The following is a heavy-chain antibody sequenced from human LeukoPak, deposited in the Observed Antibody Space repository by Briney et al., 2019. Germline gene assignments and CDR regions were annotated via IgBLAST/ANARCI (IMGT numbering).Heavy chain of an antibody. Sequence: ASVKVSCKASGYTFTSYDINWVRQAPGQGLEWMGWMNPNSGNIGYAQKFQGRVTMTRNTSISTAYMELSSLRSEDTAVYYFARLDVLAVAAIEYYYYGMDVWGQGTTVTVSS. D-gene: IGHD3-16*01. CDR1: GYTFTSYD. CDR2: MNPNSGNI. CDR3: ARLDVLAVAAIEYYYYGMDV. J-gene: IGHJ6*02. V-gene: IGHV1-8*01.